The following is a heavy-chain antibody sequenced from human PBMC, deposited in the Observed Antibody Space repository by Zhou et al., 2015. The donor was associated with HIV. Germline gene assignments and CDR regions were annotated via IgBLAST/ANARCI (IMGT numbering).Heavy chain of an antibody. CDR2: IIPIFGSG. V-gene: IGHV1-69*12. CDR3: ASLGIAAAGTPYYYGMDV. D-gene: IGHD6-13*01. CDR1: GGSFSSYP. Sequence: QVQLVQSGAEVKKPGSSVKVSCKTSGGSFSSYPIHWVRQAPGQGLEWMGRIIPIFGSGDYAQKFQGRVTITADESTSTVYMELSGLTSEDTAIYYCASLGIAAAGTPYYYGMDVWGQGP. J-gene: IGHJ6*02.